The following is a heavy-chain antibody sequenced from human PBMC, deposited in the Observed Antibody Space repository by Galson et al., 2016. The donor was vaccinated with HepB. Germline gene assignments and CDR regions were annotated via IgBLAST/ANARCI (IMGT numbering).Heavy chain of an antibody. CDR3: ARAPIEVDGMRHYYYGMDV. CDR1: GFTFSYYY. Sequence: SLRLSCAASGFTFSYYYMSWIRQAPGKGLEWLSFISSSGSSIYYADSVKGRFTISRDNAKNSLYLQMNSLRAEDTAVYYCARAPIEVDGMRHYYYGMDVWGQGTTVTVSS. CDR2: ISSSGSSI. V-gene: IGHV3-11*04. D-gene: IGHD6-13*01. J-gene: IGHJ6*02.